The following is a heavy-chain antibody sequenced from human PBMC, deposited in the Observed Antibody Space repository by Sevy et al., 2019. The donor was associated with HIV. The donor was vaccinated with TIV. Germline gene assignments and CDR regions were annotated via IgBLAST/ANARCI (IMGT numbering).Heavy chain of an antibody. D-gene: IGHD6-13*01. CDR1: GFTFSSYS. V-gene: IGHV3-21*01. J-gene: IGHJ4*02. CDR2: ISSSSYI. Sequence: GGSLRLSCAASGFTFSSYSMNWVRQAPGKGLEWVSSISSSSYIYYADSVKGRFTISRDNARNLLYLQMNSLRAEDTALYYCVRAIAADGSFWGQGTLVTVSS. CDR3: VRAIAADGSF.